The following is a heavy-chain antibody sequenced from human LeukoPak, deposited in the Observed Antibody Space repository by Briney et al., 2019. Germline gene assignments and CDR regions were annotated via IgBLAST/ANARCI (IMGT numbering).Heavy chain of an antibody. CDR2: ISPNSGDT. D-gene: IGHD1-1*01. J-gene: IGHJ4*02. Sequence: ASVKVPCKASGYTFTGYHMHWVRQAPGQGLEWMGWISPNSGDTGFAQKFQGRVTMTRDTSISTAYLELSRLRSDDTAVYYCVRSGYNWGFDYWGQGTLVTVSS. CDR1: GYTFTGYH. CDR3: VRSGYNWGFDY. V-gene: IGHV1-2*02.